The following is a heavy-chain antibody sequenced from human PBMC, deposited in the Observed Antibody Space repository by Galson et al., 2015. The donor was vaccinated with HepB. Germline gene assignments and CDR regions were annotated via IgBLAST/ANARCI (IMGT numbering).Heavy chain of an antibody. CDR3: ARIYCSGTSCDSGHDY. V-gene: IGHV5-51*01. J-gene: IGHJ4*02. CDR2: IYPGDSET. Sequence: QSGAEVKKPGESLKISCKGSGYTFTSYWIGWVRQKPGKGLEWMGIIYPGDSETRYSPSFQGQVTMSADRSIRVPYLRWGSLKASDTAIYYCARIYCSGTSCDSGHDYWGQGTLVTVSS. CDR1: GYTFTSYW. D-gene: IGHD2-2*01.